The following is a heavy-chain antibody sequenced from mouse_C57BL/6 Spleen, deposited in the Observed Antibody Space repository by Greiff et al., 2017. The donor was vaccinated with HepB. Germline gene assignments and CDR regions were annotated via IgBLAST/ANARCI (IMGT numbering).Heavy chain of an antibody. Sequence: QVQLQQSGAELAKPGASVKLSCKASGYTFTSYWMHWVKQRPGQGLEWIGYINPSSGYTKYNQKFKDKATLTADKSSSTAYMQLSSLTYEDSAVYYCARSALSPHYAMDYWGQGTSVTVSS. CDR2: INPSSGYT. V-gene: IGHV1-7*01. J-gene: IGHJ4*01. CDR3: ARSALSPHYAMDY. CDR1: GYTFTSYW.